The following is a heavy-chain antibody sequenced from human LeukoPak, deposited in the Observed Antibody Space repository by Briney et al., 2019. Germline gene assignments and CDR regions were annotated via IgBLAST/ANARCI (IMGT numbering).Heavy chain of an antibody. D-gene: IGHD2-2*01. CDR3: ATYVGYCSSTSCYVPIWDYYYMDV. CDR2: INHSGST. J-gene: IGHJ6*03. V-gene: IGHV4-34*01. CDR1: GESFSGYY. Sequence: SETLSLTCAVYGESFSGYYWSWIRQPPGKGLEWIGEINHSGSTNYNPSLKSRVTISVDTSKNQFSLKLSSVTAADTAVYYCATYVGYCSSTSCYVPIWDYYYMDVWGKGTTVTVSS.